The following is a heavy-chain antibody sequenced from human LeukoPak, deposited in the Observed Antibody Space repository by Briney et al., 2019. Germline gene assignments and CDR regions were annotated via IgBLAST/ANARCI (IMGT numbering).Heavy chain of an antibody. CDR1: GGSFSGYY. CDR2: INHSGST. J-gene: IGHJ3*02. D-gene: IGHD2-21*01. Sequence: KSSETLSPTCAVYGGSFSGYYWSWLRQPPGKGLGWIGEINHSGSTNYNPSLKSRVTISVDTSKNQFSLKLSSVTAADTAVYYCARGRAHLWWNIWGQGTMVTVSS. V-gene: IGHV4-34*01. CDR3: ARGRAHLWWNI.